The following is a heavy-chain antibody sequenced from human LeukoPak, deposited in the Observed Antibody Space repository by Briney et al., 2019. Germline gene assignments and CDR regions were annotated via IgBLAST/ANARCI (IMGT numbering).Heavy chain of an antibody. CDR1: GGSISSGGYY. J-gene: IGHJ1*01. CDR3: ASLRYFDWFEYFQH. V-gene: IGHV4-31*03. Sequence: PSETLSLTCSVSGGSISSGGYYWSWIRQHPGKGLEWIGYIYYSGSTYYNPSLKSRVTISVDTSKNQFSLKLSSVTAADTAVYYCASLRYFDWFEYFQHWGQGTLVTVSS. D-gene: IGHD3-9*01. CDR2: IYYSGST.